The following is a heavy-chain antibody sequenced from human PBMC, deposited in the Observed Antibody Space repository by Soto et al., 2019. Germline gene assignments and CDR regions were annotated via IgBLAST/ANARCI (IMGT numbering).Heavy chain of an antibody. J-gene: IGHJ4*02. V-gene: IGHV4-30-2*01. D-gene: IGHD4-4*01. CDR1: GGSISSGGYF. CDR3: ARGMTTVTTFDY. Sequence: SETLSLTCTVSGGSISSGGYFCSWIRQPPGKGLGWIGYIYHSGSTYYNPSLKSRVTISVDRSKNQFSLKLSSVTAADTAVYYCARGMTTVTTFDYWGQGTLVTVSS. CDR2: IYHSGST.